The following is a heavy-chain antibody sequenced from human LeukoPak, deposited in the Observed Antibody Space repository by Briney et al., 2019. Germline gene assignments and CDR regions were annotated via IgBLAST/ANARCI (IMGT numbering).Heavy chain of an antibody. J-gene: IGHJ3*02. CDR2: IYSGGTI. CDR3: ARDGSRGAFDI. V-gene: IGHV3-66*01. CDR1: GFTVSSNY. D-gene: IGHD2-15*01. Sequence: GGSLRLSCAASGFTVSSNYMNWVRQAPGKGLEWVSVIYSGGTIYYADSVKGRFTISRDNSRNTLYLQMNSLRAEDTAVYYCARDGSRGAFDIWGQGTMVTVSS.